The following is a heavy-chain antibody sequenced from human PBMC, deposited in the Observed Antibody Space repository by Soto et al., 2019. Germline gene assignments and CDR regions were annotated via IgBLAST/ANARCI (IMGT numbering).Heavy chain of an antibody. CDR2: INPNSGGT. Sequence: ASMKVSCKASGYTFTGYYMHWVRQAPGQGLEWMGWINPNSGGTNYAQKFQGRVTMTRDTSISTAYMELSRLRTDDSAVYYCARGWELIHFYFDSWGQGTLVTVSS. J-gene: IGHJ4*02. V-gene: IGHV1-2*02. D-gene: IGHD1-26*01. CDR3: ARGWELIHFYFDS. CDR1: GYTFTGYY.